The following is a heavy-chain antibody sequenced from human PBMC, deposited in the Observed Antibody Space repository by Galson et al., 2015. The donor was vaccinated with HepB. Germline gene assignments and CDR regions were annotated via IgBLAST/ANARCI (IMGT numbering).Heavy chain of an antibody. CDR3: ARDRSIAVAGGMDV. Sequence: CAISGDSVSNNNAAWNWTRQSPSRGLEWLGRSYYRSKWYNDYAVSVKSRITINPDTSKNQFSLQLNSVTPEDTAVYYCARDRSIAVAGGMDVWGQGTTVTVSS. J-gene: IGHJ6*02. V-gene: IGHV6-1*01. CDR1: GDSVSNNNAA. CDR2: SYYRSKWYN. D-gene: IGHD6-19*01.